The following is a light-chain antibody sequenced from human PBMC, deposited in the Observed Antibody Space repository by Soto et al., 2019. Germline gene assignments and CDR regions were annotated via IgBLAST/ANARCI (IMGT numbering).Light chain of an antibody. CDR3: QQFNSYPLT. CDR1: QGISSA. V-gene: IGKV1-13*02. CDR2: DAS. Sequence: AIQLTQSPSSLSASVGDRVTITCRASQGISSALAWYQQKPGKAHKLLIYDASSLESGVPSRFSGSGSGTDFTLTISSLQPEDFAPYYCQQFNSYPLTFGQGTRLEIK. J-gene: IGKJ5*01.